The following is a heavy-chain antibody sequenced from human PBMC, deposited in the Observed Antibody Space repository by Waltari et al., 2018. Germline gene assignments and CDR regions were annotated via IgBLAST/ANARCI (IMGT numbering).Heavy chain of an antibody. J-gene: IGHJ6*02. CDR3: ARGKEVITTLNYYYGMDV. Sequence: QVQLVQSGAEVTKPGSSVKVSCKASGGTFSSYAISWVRQAPGQGLEWRGGIIPIFGTANYAQKFQGRVTITTDESTSTAYMELSSLRSEDTAVYYCARGKEVITTLNYYYGMDVWGQGTTVTVSS. CDR1: GGTFSSYA. D-gene: IGHD3-22*01. CDR2: IIPIFGTA. V-gene: IGHV1-69*05.